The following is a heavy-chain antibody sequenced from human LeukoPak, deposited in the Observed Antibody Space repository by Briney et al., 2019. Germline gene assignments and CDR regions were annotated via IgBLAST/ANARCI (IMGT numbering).Heavy chain of an antibody. V-gene: IGHV3-30*04. CDR3: ARDGVVYAIPNWFDP. J-gene: IGHJ5*02. CDR2: ISYDGSNK. CDR1: GFTFRSYA. Sequence: GGSLRLSCAASGFTFRSYAMHWVRQAPGKGLEWVAVISYDGSNKYYADSVKGRFTISRDNSKNTLYLQMNGLRAEDTAVYYCARDGVVYAIPNWFDPWGQGTLVTVSS. D-gene: IGHD2-8*02.